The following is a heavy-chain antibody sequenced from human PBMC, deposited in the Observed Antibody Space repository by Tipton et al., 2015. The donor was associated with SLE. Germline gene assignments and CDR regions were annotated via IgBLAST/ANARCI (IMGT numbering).Heavy chain of an antibody. CDR2: ISSSGSTI. J-gene: IGHJ4*02. Sequence: GSLRLSCAASGFTFSSYEMNWVRQAPGKGLEWVSYISSSGSTIYYADSVKGRSTISRDNAKNSLYLQMNSLRAEDTAVYYCARSYCSSTSCQPRDYWGQGTLVTVSS. D-gene: IGHD2-2*01. V-gene: IGHV3-48*03. CDR3: ARSYCSSTSCQPRDY. CDR1: GFTFSSYE.